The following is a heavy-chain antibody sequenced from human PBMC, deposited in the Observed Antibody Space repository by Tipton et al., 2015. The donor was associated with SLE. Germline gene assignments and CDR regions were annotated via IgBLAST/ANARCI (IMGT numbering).Heavy chain of an antibody. Sequence: TLSLTCNVSGGSISSYYWSWIRQPAGRGLEWIGHIHTSGSTNYNPSLKSRVTMSVDTSKNLFSLKLISVTAADTAVYYCATLSSWFDPWGQGTLVTVSS. CDR1: GGSISSYY. J-gene: IGHJ5*02. D-gene: IGHD2-15*01. CDR2: IHTSGST. CDR3: ATLSSWFDP. V-gene: IGHV4-4*07.